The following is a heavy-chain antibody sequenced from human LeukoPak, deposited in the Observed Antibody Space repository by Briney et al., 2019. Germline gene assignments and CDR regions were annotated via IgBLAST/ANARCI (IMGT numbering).Heavy chain of an antibody. D-gene: IGHD1-1*01. CDR3: ARDGTTANYGMDV. J-gene: IGHJ6*02. CDR1: GYSFTAFY. CDR2: IHPRRGDT. V-gene: IGHV1-2*02. Sequence: WASVKVSCKTTGYSFTAFYIHWVREAPGQGLEWMGWIHPRRGDTNYAQKLQGRVTMTTDTSTSTAYMELRSLRSDDTAVYYCARDGTTANYGMDVWGQGTTVTVSS.